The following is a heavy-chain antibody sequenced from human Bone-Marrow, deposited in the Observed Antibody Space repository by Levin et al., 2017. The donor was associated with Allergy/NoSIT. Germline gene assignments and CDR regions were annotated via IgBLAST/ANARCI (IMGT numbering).Heavy chain of an antibody. CDR1: GFTFSSYG. V-gene: IGHV3-33*01. J-gene: IGHJ4*02. CDR2: IWYDGSNK. D-gene: IGHD5-24*01. CDR3: ARVGRDGYNFDY. Sequence: GESLKISCAASGFTFSSYGMHWVRQAPGKGLEWVAVIWYDGSNKYYADSVKGRFTISRDNSKNTLYLQMNSLRAEDTAVYYCARVGRDGYNFDYWGQGTLVTVSS.